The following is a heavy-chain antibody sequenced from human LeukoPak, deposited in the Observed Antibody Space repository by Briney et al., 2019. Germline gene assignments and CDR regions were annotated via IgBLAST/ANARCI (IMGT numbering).Heavy chain of an antibody. J-gene: IGHJ4*02. CDR3: ARAHTAMGSVDY. CDR1: GFTVSSNY. Sequence: PGGSLRLSCAASGFTVSSNYMSWVRQAPGKGLEWVSVIYSGGSTYYADSVKGRFTISRDNSKNALYLQMNSLRAEDTAVYYCARAHTAMGSVDYWGQGTLVTVSS. CDR2: IYSGGST. D-gene: IGHD5-18*01. V-gene: IGHV3-66*01.